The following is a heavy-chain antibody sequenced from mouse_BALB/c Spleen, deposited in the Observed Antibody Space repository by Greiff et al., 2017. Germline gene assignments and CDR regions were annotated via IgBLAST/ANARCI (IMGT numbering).Heavy chain of an antibody. CDR2: IDPANGNT. V-gene: IGHV14-3*02. CDR3: ARILYDGYSYYFDY. J-gene: IGHJ2*01. CDR1: GFNIKDTY. Sequence: VQLQQSGAELVKPGASVKLSCTASGFNIKDTYMHWVKQRPEQGLEWIGRIDPANGNTKYDPKFQGKATITADTSSNTAYLQLSSLTSEDTAVYYCARILYDGYSYYFDYWGQGTTLTVSS. D-gene: IGHD2-3*01.